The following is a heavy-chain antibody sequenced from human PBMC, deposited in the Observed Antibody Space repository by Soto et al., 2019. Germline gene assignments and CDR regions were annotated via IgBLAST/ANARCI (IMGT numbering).Heavy chain of an antibody. CDR3: ANAPRINMVVATWYFDL. CDR2: ISGSGGST. V-gene: IGHV3-23*01. J-gene: IGHJ2*01. Sequence: GGSLRLSCAASGFTFSSYAMSWVRQAPGKGLEWVSAISGSGGSTYYADSVKGRFTISRDNSKNTLYLQMNSLRAEGTAVYYCANAPRINMVVATWYFDLWGRGTLVTVSS. CDR1: GFTFSSYA. D-gene: IGHD3-22*01.